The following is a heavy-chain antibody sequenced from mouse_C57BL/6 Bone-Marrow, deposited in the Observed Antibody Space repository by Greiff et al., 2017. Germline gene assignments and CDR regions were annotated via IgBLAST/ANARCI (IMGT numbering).Heavy chain of an antibody. Sequence: QVQLKQPGAELVKPGASVKMSCKASGYTFTSYWITWVKQRPGQGLAWIGDIYPGSGSTNYNEKFKSKATLTVDTSSSTAYMQLSSLTSEDSAVYYCAREEGFYGYYFDYWGQGTTLTVSS. CDR1: GYTFTSYW. CDR2: IYPGSGST. V-gene: IGHV1-55*01. J-gene: IGHJ2*01. CDR3: AREEGFYGYYFDY. D-gene: IGHD2-2*01.